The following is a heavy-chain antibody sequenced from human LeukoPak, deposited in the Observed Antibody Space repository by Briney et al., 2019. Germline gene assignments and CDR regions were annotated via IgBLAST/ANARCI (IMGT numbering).Heavy chain of an antibody. Sequence: GGSLRLSCAASGFTFSSYAMSWVRQAPGKGLEWVSRINSDGTMINNADSVTGRFTISRDTSKNTVYLQMNSLRVEDTAMYYCAKDLNWNQADYWGQGTLVTVSS. D-gene: IGHD1-14*01. CDR1: GFTFSSYA. J-gene: IGHJ4*02. CDR2: INSDGTMI. V-gene: IGHV3-74*01. CDR3: AKDLNWNQADY.